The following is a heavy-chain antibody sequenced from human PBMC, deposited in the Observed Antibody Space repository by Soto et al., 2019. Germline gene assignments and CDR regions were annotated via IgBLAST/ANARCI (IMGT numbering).Heavy chain of an antibody. D-gene: IGHD2-8*02. CDR1: GDYSRNRDC. J-gene: IGHJ5*02. Sequence: QPMSVRCAVAGDYSRNRDCWSWIRQPPGKGLEWIGYIHNSGTTYYNPSLKSRVTISVDTSKNQFSLKLSSVTAADTAVYYCASFSVVYATDVNWFDPLGQGTLVTVSS. V-gene: IGHV4-30-4*01. CDR3: ASFSVVYATDVNWFDP. CDR2: IHNSGTT.